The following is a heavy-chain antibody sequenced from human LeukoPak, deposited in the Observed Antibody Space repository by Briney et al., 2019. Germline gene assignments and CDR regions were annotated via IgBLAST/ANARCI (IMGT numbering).Heavy chain of an antibody. J-gene: IGHJ6*03. Sequence: GGSLRLSCAASGFIFTDYYMSWIRQAPGKGLEWLSYIDTSGSTIYYADSVKGRFTISRDNAKNSLYLQMNSLRAEDTAVYYCARVSSGYYDSSGYKYYYYMDVWGKGTTVTVSS. V-gene: IGHV3-11*01. CDR1: GFIFTDYY. CDR3: ARVSSGYYDSSGYKYYYYMDV. D-gene: IGHD3-22*01. CDR2: IDTSGSTI.